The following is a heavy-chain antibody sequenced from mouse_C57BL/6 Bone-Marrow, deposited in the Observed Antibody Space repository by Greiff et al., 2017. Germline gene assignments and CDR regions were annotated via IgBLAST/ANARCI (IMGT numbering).Heavy chain of an antibody. CDR1: GYTFTSYW. J-gene: IGHJ3*01. D-gene: IGHD3-2*02. CDR3: AGGTAQATEWFAV. V-gene: IGHV1-59*01. Sequence: QVQLQQPGAELVRPGTSVKLSCKASGYTFTSYWMHWVKQRPGQGLEWIGVIDPSDSYTNYNQKFKGKATLTVDTSSSTAYMPLSRLTSEDSAVXCCAGGTAQATEWFAVWGKGTLVTVSA. CDR2: IDPSDSYT.